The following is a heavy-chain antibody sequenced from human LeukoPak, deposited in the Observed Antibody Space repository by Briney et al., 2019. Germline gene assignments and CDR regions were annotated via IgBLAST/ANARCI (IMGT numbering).Heavy chain of an antibody. CDR1: GYSISSGNH. D-gene: IGHD2-21*01. V-gene: IGHV4-38-2*02. CDR3: ARGNSDRFPPYMDY. J-gene: IGHJ4*02. CDR2: IYHSGST. Sequence: LSETLSLTCTVSGYSISSGNHWGWIRQSPGKGLEWIGTIYHSGSTYYNPSLKSRVTISVDTSKNQISLRLSSVTAADTAIYYCARGNSDRFPPYMDYWGQGILVIVSS.